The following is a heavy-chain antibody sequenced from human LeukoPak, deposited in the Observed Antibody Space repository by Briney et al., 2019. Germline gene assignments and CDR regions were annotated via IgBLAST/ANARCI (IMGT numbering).Heavy chain of an antibody. Sequence: GGSLRLSCAVSGFTFSSYKMNWVRQAPGKGLEWVSSISSSSSTIYYAGSVKGRFIISRDNAKNSLYLQMNSLRAEETAVYYCARERQNKDFWSGGDYWGQGTLVTVSS. D-gene: IGHD3-3*01. V-gene: IGHV3-48*01. CDR2: ISSSSSTI. J-gene: IGHJ4*02. CDR3: ARERQNKDFWSGGDY. CDR1: GFTFSSYK.